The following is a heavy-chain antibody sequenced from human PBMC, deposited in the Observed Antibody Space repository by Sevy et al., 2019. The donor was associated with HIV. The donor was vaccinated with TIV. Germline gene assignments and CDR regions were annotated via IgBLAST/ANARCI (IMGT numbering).Heavy chain of an antibody. V-gene: IGHV4-59*01. CDR2: IYYSGST. D-gene: IGHD6-19*01. J-gene: IGHJ5*02. CDR3: ARDEGWFNWFDP. Sequence: SETLSLTCTVSGGSISSYYWSWIRQPPGKGLEWIGYIYYSGSTNYNPSLKSRVTISVDTSKNQFSLKLSSVTAADTAVYYCARDEGWFNWFDPWGQGTLVTVSS. CDR1: GGSISSYY.